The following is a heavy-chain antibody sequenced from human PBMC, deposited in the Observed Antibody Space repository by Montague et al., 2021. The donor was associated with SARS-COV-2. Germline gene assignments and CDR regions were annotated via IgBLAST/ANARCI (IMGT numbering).Heavy chain of an antibody. V-gene: IGHV3-15*01. CDR2: IKSKAVGGAI. Sequence: SLRLSCVASGFTFSSAWMTWVRQSPGKGLEWVGRIKSKAVGGAIQYATSVKGRFTISRDDSENTLYLQMDSLTTEDTAVYYCTADFSDTAEQMAQTDLWGQGTLVTVSS. J-gene: IGHJ5*02. D-gene: IGHD5-24*01. CDR3: TADFSDTAEQMAQTDL. CDR1: GFTFSSAW.